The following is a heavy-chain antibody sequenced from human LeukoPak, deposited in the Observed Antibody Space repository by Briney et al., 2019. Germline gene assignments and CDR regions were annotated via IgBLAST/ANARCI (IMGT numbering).Heavy chain of an antibody. J-gene: IGHJ4*02. CDR2: ITGRSDKT. V-gene: IGHV3-23*01. D-gene: IGHD6-19*01. CDR1: GFNFNKYD. CDR3: AKGGWLDD. Sequence: GGSLRLSCAASGFNFNKYDMTWARQAPGKGLEWVSTITGRSDKTYYTDSVKGLFVTSRDNSKDTLYLQMNSLRAEDTALYYCAKGGWLDDLGQGALVTVSS.